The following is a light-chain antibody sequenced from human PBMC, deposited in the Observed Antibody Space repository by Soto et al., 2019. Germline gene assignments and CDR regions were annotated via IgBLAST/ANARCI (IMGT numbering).Light chain of an antibody. Sequence: DIQMTQSPSSLSASVGDRVSITCRASQSISNYLNWYQQKPGKAPKVLIYAASSLQSGVPSRFSGSGSGTDFTLTISSLQPEDFATYYCHQSYNTPRTFGQGTKVEIK. CDR2: AAS. V-gene: IGKV1-39*01. CDR3: HQSYNTPRT. CDR1: QSISNY. J-gene: IGKJ1*01.